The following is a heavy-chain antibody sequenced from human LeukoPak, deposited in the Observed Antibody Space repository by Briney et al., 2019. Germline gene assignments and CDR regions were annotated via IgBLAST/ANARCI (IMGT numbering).Heavy chain of an antibody. CDR1: GFTFSSYG. CDR2: IRYDGSNK. V-gene: IGHV3-30*02. D-gene: IGHD1-7*01. J-gene: IGHJ5*02. Sequence: GGSLRLSCAASGFTFSSYGMHWVRQAPGKGLEWVAFIRYDGSNKYYADSVKGRFTISRDNSKNTLYLQMNSLRAEDTAVYYCAKDHSRIEEELSFDPWGQGTLVTVSS. CDR3: AKDHSRIEEELSFDP.